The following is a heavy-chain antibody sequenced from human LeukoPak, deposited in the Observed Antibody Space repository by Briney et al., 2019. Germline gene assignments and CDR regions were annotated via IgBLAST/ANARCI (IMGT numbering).Heavy chain of an antibody. CDR2: INHSGST. CDR1: GGSFSGYY. CDR3: ARVTSRHFDY. V-gene: IGHV4-34*01. J-gene: IGHJ4*02. D-gene: IGHD4-11*01. Sequence: PSETLSLTCAVYGGSFSGYYWSWIRQPPGKGLEWIGEINHSGSTNYNPSLKSRVTISVDTSKNQFSLKLSSVTAADTAVYYCARVTSRHFDYWGQGTLVTVSS.